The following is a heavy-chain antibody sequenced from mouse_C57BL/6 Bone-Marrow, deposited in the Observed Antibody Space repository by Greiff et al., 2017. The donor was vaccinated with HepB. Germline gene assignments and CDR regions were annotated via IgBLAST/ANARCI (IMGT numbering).Heavy chain of an antibody. V-gene: IGHV1-64*01. CDR2: IHPNSGST. D-gene: IGHD2-1*01. J-gene: IGHJ2*01. Sequence: QVQLQQPGAELVKPGASVKLSCKASGYTFTSYWMHWVKQRPGQGLEWIGMIHPNSGSTNYNEKFKSKATLTVDKSSSTAYMQLSSLTSEDSAVYYCAVLLWYPNWDYFDYWGQGTTLTVSS. CDR1: GYTFTSYW. CDR3: AVLLWYPNWDYFDY.